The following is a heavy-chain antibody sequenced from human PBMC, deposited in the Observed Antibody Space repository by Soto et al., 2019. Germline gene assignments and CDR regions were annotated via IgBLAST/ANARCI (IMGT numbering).Heavy chain of an antibody. V-gene: IGHV1-8*01. CDR1: GYTFTSYD. J-gene: IGHJ6*02. CDR2: MNPNSGNT. CDR3: VISPPLRYFDWLSRDSYYYGMDV. D-gene: IGHD3-9*01. Sequence: ASVKVSCKASGYTFTSYDINWVRQATGQGLEWMGWMNPNSGNTGCAQKFQGRVTMTRNTSISTAYMELSSLRSEDTAVYYCVISPPLRYFDWLSRDSYYYGMDVWGQGTTVTVSS.